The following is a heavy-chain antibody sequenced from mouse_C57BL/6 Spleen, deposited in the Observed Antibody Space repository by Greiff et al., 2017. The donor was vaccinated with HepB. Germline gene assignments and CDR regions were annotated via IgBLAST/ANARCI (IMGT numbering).Heavy chain of an antibody. Sequence: QVQLKESGPELVKPGASVKISCKASGYAFSSSWMNWVKQRPGKGLEWIGRIYPGDGDTNYNGKFKGKATLTADKSSSTAYMQLSSLTSEDSAVYFCARLNAYWGQGTLVTVSA. CDR1: GYAFSSSW. CDR2: IYPGDGDT. V-gene: IGHV1-82*01. J-gene: IGHJ3*01. CDR3: ARLNAY.